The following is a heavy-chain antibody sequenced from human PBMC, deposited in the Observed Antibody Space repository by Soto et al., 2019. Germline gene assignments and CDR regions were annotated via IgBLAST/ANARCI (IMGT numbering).Heavy chain of an antibody. CDR3: AKLAQHWNDESLDY. D-gene: IGHD1-1*01. CDR2: ISGGGGSST. CDR1: GFTFGTYA. J-gene: IGHJ4*02. V-gene: IGHV3-23*01. Sequence: QLLESGGGLVQPGKSLRISCAASGFTFGTYAMSWVRQVPGKWLEWVSSISGGGGSSTDYADSVKGRFTISRDDAKNTLFLQMNSLRVEDTAGYYCAKLAQHWNDESLDYWGQGTLVTVSS.